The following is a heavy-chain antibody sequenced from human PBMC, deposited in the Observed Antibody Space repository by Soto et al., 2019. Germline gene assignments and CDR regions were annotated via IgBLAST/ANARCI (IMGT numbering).Heavy chain of an antibody. D-gene: IGHD1-26*01. Sequence: QVQLVQSGAEVKKPGASVQVSCKASGYTFPSYGISWVRQATGQGLEWMGWISAYNGNTNDAQKLKGRVTMTTDTSTSTAYMELRSLRSDDTAVYYCARDRVGAHPGDYWGQGTLVTVSS. CDR1: GYTFPSYG. CDR3: ARDRVGAHPGDY. CDR2: ISAYNGNT. J-gene: IGHJ4*02. V-gene: IGHV1-18*01.